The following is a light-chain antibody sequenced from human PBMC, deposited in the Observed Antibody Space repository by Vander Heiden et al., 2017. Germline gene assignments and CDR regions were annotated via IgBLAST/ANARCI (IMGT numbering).Light chain of an antibody. Sequence: NLMLTQPHSAAASPGTTVTISCTRSSGSIASNYVQWYQQRPGSSPTTVIYEDNQRPSGVPDRFSGSIDSSSNSASLTISGLKTEDEADYYCQSYDSSNYVVFGGGTKLTVL. J-gene: IGLJ2*01. V-gene: IGLV6-57*01. CDR3: QSYDSSNYVV. CDR2: EDN. CDR1: SGSIASNY.